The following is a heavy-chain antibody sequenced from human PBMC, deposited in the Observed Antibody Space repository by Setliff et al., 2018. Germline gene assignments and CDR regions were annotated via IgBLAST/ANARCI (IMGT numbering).Heavy chain of an antibody. Sequence: GGSLRLSCAASGFSFSGSAVYWVRQASVKGLEWLSNIRNDGATTSYADSVKGRFTISRDNVKNSLFLQMNSLRAEDTAVYYCVRDLHWGFDYWGLGTLVTVSS. D-gene: IGHD7-27*01. J-gene: IGHJ4*02. CDR1: GFSFSGSA. V-gene: IGHV3-48*01. CDR3: VRDLHWGFDY. CDR2: IRNDGATT.